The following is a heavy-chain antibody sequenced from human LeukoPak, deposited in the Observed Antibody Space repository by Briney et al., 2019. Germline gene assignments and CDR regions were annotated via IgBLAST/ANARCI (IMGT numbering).Heavy chain of an antibody. CDR3: ATRWGLRTFIFDY. V-gene: IGHV1-69*13. J-gene: IGHJ4*02. Sequence: SVKVSCKASGGTFSSYAISWVRQAPGQGLEWMGGIIPIFGTANYAQKFQGRVTITADESTSTAYMELSSLRSEDTAVYYCATRWGLRTFIFDYWGQGTLVTVSS. D-gene: IGHD1-26*01. CDR1: GGTFSSYA. CDR2: IIPIFGTA.